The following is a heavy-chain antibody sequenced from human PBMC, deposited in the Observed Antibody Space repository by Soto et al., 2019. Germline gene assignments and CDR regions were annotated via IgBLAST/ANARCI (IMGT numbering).Heavy chain of an antibody. V-gene: IGHV4-4*02. D-gene: IGHD6-19*01. J-gene: IGHJ3*01. CDR1: GDSITNSRW. CDR3: AYSTGWYRHDV. Sequence: QVQLQESGPGLVKPSGTLSLTSAVSGDSITNSRWWTWVRQPPGKGLEWIGDILHSGETNYNPSLKSRVFISVDKSQNQFSLRVSSVTAADTAVYYCAYSTGWYRHDVWGQGTVVTVSS. CDR2: ILHSGET.